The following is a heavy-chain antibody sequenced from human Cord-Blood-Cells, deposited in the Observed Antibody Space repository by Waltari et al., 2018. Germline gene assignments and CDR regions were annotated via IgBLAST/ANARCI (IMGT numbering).Heavy chain of an antibody. Sequence: QVQLVQSGAEVKKPGAAVKVSCKASGYTFTGYYMHSVRQAPGQGLEWMGWINPNSGGTNYAQKFQGRVTMTRDTSISTAYMELSRLRSDDTAVYYCARGSYCSGGSCYFDYWGQGTLVTVSS. V-gene: IGHV1-2*02. CDR1: GYTFTGYY. J-gene: IGHJ4*02. CDR2: INPNSGGT. D-gene: IGHD2-15*01. CDR3: ARGSYCSGGSCYFDY.